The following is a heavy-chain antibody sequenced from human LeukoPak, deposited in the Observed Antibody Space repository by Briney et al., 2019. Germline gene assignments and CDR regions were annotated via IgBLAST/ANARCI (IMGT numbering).Heavy chain of an antibody. J-gene: IGHJ4*02. D-gene: IGHD6-19*01. CDR2: INPSGGST. CDR3: ARGTSSGWYRPFPFDY. Sequence: GASVKVSCKASGYTFTSYYMHWVRQAPGQGLEWMGIINPSGGSTSYAQKFQGRVTMTRDTSTSTVYMELSSLRSEDTAVYYCARGTSSGWYRPFPFDYWGQGTLVTVSS. V-gene: IGHV1-46*01. CDR1: GYTFTSYY.